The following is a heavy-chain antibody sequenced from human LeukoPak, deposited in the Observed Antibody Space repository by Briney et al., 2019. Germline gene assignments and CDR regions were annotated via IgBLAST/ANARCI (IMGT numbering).Heavy chain of an antibody. D-gene: IGHD3-9*01. J-gene: IGHJ4*02. CDR1: GYSFTSYW. Sequence: GESLKISCKGSGYSFTSYWIGWVRQMPGKGLEWMGIIYPGDSDTRYSPSFQGQVTISADKSISTAYLQWSSLKASDTAMHYCARAPRAYYDILTGYYKVYYFDYWGQGTLVTVSS. V-gene: IGHV5-51*01. CDR2: IYPGDSDT. CDR3: ARAPRAYYDILTGYYKVYYFDY.